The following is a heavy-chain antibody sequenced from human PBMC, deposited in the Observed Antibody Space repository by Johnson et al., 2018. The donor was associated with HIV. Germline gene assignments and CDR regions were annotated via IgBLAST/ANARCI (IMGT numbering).Heavy chain of an antibody. J-gene: IGHJ3*02. CDR1: GFTFSDHY. V-gene: IGHV3-72*01. CDR3: ASGKIPYSDDGTGYRWATAFDI. D-gene: IGHD3-22*01. CDR2: TRNKANSYTT. Sequence: EKLVESGGGLVQPGGSLRLSCAASGFTFSDHYMDWVRQAPGKGLEWVGRTRNKANSYTTEYAASVKGRFTISRDDSKNSLYLQMNSLKTEDTAVNYCASGKIPYSDDGTGYRWATAFDIWGQGTMVTVSS.